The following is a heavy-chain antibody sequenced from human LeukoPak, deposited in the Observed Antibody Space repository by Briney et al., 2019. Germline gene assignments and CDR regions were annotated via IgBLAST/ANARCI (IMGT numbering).Heavy chain of an antibody. CDR3: ATHSSGYDSGNDAFDI. D-gene: IGHD3-22*01. J-gene: IGHJ3*02. V-gene: IGHV4-30-4*08. Sequence: SEXLSLTCTVSGGSISSGDYYWSWIRQPPGRGLEWLGYIYYSGSTYYKPSIKSRVTISEEKSKNRFSLKLSSVTAADTAVYYCATHSSGYDSGNDAFDIWGQGTMVTVSS. CDR2: IYYSGST. CDR1: GGSISSGDYY.